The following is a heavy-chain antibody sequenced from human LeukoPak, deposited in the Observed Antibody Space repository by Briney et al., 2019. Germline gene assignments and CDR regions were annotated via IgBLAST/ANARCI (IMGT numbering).Heavy chain of an antibody. CDR2: INHSGST. V-gene: IGHV4-34*01. J-gene: IGHJ4*02. CDR3: ARGIAVAGTPFDY. D-gene: IGHD6-19*01. Sequence: SETLSLTCAVYGRSFSGYYWSWIRQPPGKGLEWIGEINHSGSTNYNPSLKSRVTISVDTSKNQFSLKLSSVTAADTAVYYCARGIAVAGTPFDYWGQGTLVTVSS. CDR1: GRSFSGYY.